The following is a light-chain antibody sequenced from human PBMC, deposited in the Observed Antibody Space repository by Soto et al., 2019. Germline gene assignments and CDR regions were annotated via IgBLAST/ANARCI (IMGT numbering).Light chain of an antibody. Sequence: QPALTQPASVSGSPGQSITISCTGTSSDIGGYNYVSWYQQHPGKAPKLMIYEVSNRPSELSTPFSGSKSGNTASLTISGLQAEDEADYYCCSYRNINAQVFGTGTTGTVL. J-gene: IGLJ1*01. V-gene: IGLV2-14*01. CDR3: CSYRNINAQV. CDR2: EVS. CDR1: SSDIGGYNY.